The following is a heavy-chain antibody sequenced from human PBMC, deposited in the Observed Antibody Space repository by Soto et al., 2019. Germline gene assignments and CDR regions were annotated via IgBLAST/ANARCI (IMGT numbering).Heavy chain of an antibody. J-gene: IGHJ4*02. V-gene: IGHV1-69*01. Sequence: QGQLVQSGPEVQKPGSSVKVSCKDSGGLFSSFAISWVRQAPGQGREGLGGIIPVFGTTNYAETFQDRVTITGDESTNTAYMELSSLTAGDTAMYYCARGGSPYVWCNEFWGQGTLVTVPS. CDR3: ARGGSPYVWCNEF. D-gene: IGHD1-26*01. CDR1: GGLFSSFA. CDR2: IIPVFGTT.